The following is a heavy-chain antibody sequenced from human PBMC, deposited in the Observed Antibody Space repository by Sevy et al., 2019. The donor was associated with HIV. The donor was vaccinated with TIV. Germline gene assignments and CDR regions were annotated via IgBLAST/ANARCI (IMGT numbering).Heavy chain of an antibody. V-gene: IGHV4-39*01. J-gene: IGHJ4*02. CDR1: GGSISSSSYY. Sequence: SETLSLTCTVSGGSISSSSYYWGWIRQPPGKGLEWVGSIYDSGSTYYNSSLKSRVTISVDTSKNQFDLKLSSVTAAVTAVYYCARLAHFTAPGWWDYRYYFDYWGQGTLVTVSS. CDR3: ARLAHFTAPGWWDYRYYFDY. D-gene: IGHD1-26*01. CDR2: IYDSGST.